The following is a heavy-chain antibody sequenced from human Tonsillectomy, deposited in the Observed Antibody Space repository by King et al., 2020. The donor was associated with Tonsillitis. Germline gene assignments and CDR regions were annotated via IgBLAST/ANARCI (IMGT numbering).Heavy chain of an antibody. Sequence: VQLVESGGGVVQPGRSLRLSCAASGFTFSNYSVHWVRQAPGEGLEWVAVISYDGSNKYYADSVKGRFTISRDNSENTLYLQMKSLRDEDTAVYFCAKDGGSVRGMTHPRKFQFDPWGQGTLVTVSS. J-gene: IGHJ5*02. CDR1: GFTFSNYS. D-gene: IGHD3-10*01. CDR3: AKDGGSVRGMTHPRKFQFDP. CDR2: ISYDGSNK. V-gene: IGHV3-30*18.